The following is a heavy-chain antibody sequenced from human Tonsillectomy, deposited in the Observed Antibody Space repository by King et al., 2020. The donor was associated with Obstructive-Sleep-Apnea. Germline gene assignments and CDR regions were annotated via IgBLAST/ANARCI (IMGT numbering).Heavy chain of an antibody. CDR3: GKDDKMIVGSYYYYGMDV. D-gene: IGHD3-22*01. Sequence: VQLVQSGGGVVQPGGSLTLSCAASGFTCRSNGMNWVLPAPGKGLEWGAFIRYDGSNKYYSEPGKGRFTMSRDKYKNMSYLKMNSLRAEDTAGYYCGKDDKMIVGSYYYYGMDVWGQGTTVTVSS. CDR1: GFTCRSNG. J-gene: IGHJ6*02. CDR2: IRYDGSNK. V-gene: IGHV3-30*02.